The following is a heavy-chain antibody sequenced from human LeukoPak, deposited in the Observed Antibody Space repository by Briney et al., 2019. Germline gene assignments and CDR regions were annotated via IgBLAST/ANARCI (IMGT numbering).Heavy chain of an antibody. CDR2: ISGYNGST. V-gene: IGHV1-18*01. J-gene: IGHJ4*02. CDR1: GYTFTSYG. CDR3: ARDQFLLGYCSGGRGCRRAYYFDY. Sequence: ASVKVSCKASGYTFTSYGISWVRQAPGQGLEWMGWISGYNGSTNYAEKFQGRVTMTTDTSTSTAYMEVRSLRSDDTAVYYCARDQFLLGYCSGGRGCRRAYYFDYWGQGTLVTVSS. D-gene: IGHD2-15*01.